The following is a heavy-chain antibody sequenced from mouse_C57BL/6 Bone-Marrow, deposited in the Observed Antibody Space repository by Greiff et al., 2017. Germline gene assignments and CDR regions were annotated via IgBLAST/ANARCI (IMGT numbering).Heavy chain of an antibody. CDR1: GYTFTSYW. CDR3: AREGTVVSYYFDY. D-gene: IGHD1-1*01. CDR2: IDPSDSYT. Sequence: QVQLQQSGAELVMPGASVKLSCKASGYTFTSYWMHWVKQRPGQGLEWIGEIDPSDSYTNYNQKFKGKSTLTVDKSSSTAYMQLSSLTSEYSAVYYCAREGTVVSYYFDYWGQGTTLTVSS. V-gene: IGHV1-69*01. J-gene: IGHJ2*01.